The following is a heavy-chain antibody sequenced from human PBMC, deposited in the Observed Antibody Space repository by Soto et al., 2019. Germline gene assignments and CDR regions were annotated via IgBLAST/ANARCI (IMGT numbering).Heavy chain of an antibody. V-gene: IGHV1-2*02. J-gene: IGHJ4*01. Sequence: GASVKVSWKASGYSFTKYHIHWVRQAPGQGLEWMGWINPAGDVTNQAQKFPGRVTMTRXTSXTXXXMXLNSLTSADQAVYCCARVAVHQNAGFDTWG. CDR3: ARVAVHQNAGFDT. CDR1: GYSFTKYH. D-gene: IGHD1-1*01. CDR2: INPAGDVT.